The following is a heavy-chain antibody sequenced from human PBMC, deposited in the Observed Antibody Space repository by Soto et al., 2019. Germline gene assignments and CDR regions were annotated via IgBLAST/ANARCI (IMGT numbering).Heavy chain of an antibody. CDR1: GFTFISFA. J-gene: IGHJ6*03. Sequence: GRSLRLSCAASGFTFISFAMSWVRQAPRKGLEWVSAISGSGGSTYYADSVKGRFTISRDNSKNTLYLQMNSLRAEDTAVYYCAKVGFGRARYYYYSYMDVWGKGTTVTVSS. CDR2: ISGSGGST. V-gene: IGHV3-23*01. D-gene: IGHD3-16*01. CDR3: AKVGFGRARYYYYSYMDV.